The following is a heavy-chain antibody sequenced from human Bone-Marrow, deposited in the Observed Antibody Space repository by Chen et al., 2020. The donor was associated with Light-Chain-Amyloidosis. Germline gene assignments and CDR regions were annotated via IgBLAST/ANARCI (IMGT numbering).Heavy chain of an antibody. Sequence: EVQLEQSGPEVKKPGESLKISCTGSGYTFPNYWIGWVRQMPGKGLEWMRISSPYDSDAGCSPSLEGQATITADKATTTAYLQWRSRKASDTAMYYCARRRNGYNFDYWGQGTLVTVSS. D-gene: IGHD5-12*01. V-gene: IGHV5-51*01. CDR1: GYTFPNYW. CDR3: ARRRNGYNFDY. CDR2: SSPYDSDA. J-gene: IGHJ4*02.